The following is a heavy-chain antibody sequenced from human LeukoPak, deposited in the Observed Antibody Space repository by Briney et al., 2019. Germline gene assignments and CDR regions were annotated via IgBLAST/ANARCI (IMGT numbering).Heavy chain of an antibody. CDR3: ARGPRIAAAVGDYYYYMDV. D-gene: IGHD6-13*01. Sequence: PGGSLRLSCAASGFTFSDYYMSWIRQAPGKGLEWVSYISSSGSTIYYADSVKGRFTISRDNAKNSLYLQMNSLRAEDTAVYYCARGPRIAAAVGDYYYYMDVWGKGTTVTVSS. J-gene: IGHJ6*03. CDR2: ISSSGSTI. V-gene: IGHV3-11*04. CDR1: GFTFSDYY.